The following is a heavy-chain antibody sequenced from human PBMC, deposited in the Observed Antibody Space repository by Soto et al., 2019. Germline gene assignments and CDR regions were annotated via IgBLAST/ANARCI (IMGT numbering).Heavy chain of an antibody. CDR1: GYTFTRSG. V-gene: IGHV1-69*13. J-gene: IGHJ6*02. CDR2: IIPIFGTA. Sequence: GASVKVSCKASGYTFTRSGISWVRQAPGQGLEWMGWIIPIFGTANYAQKFQGRVTITADESTSTAYMELSSLRSEDTAVYYCARAVFRYDSSGPNYYYYYGMDVWGQGTTVTVSS. CDR3: ARAVFRYDSSGPNYYYYYGMDV. D-gene: IGHD3-22*01.